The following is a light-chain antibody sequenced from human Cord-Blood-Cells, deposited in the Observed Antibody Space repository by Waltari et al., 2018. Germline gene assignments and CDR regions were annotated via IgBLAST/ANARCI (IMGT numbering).Light chain of an antibody. Sequence: QSALTQPASVSGSPGQSITSSSTGPSSDLCGYNSVPCYQQHPGKAPKLMIYEVSNRPSGVSNRFSVTKSGTTASLTISGLQAEDEADDYCSSYTSSSTYVFGTGTKVTVL. CDR2: EVS. V-gene: IGLV2-14*01. J-gene: IGLJ1*01. CDR3: SSYTSSSTYV. CDR1: SSDLCGYNS.